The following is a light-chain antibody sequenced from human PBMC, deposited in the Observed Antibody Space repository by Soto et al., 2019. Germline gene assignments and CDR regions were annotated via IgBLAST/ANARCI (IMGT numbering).Light chain of an antibody. CDR2: GAS. J-gene: IGKJ5*01. Sequence: EIVLTQSPGTLSLSPGERATLSCRASQSGSSSFLSWYQQKPGQSXXLLLYGASTRAPGIPDRFSGSVSGTEFTLTIRSLQSEDFAAYYGQQYNNWPPITFGQGTRLEIK. V-gene: IGKV3D-15*01. CDR3: QQYNNWPPIT. CDR1: QSGSSS.